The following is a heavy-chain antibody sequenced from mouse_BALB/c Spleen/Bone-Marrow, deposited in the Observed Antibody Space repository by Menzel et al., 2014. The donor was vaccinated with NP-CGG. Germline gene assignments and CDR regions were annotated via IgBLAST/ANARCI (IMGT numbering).Heavy chain of an antibody. V-gene: IGHV4-1*02. J-gene: IGHJ3*01. CDR2: INPESNTI. CDR1: GFDFSRYW. CDR3: ARLGYYGWFAY. D-gene: IGHD2-3*01. Sequence: VQLQQSGGGLVQPGGSLKLSCAASGFDFSRYWMSWVRQAPGKGLQWIGEINPESNTINYSPSLKDKFIISRDNAKNTLYLQMSKVKSEDAALYCCARLGYYGWFAYWSQGTLVTVSA.